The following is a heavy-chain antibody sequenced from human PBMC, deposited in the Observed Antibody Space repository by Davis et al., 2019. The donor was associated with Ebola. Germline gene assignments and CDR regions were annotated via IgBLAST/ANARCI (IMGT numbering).Heavy chain of an antibody. J-gene: IGHJ4*02. D-gene: IGHD1-14*01. CDR2: IFYGKTT. CDR1: GGYISSTSNY. CDR3: ATYNPNRRYFDF. Sequence: MPSETLSLTCTVSGGYISSTSNYWVWIRQPPGKRLEWIGSIFYGKTTFYNPSLESRATTSVDSSKNQFTLNLKSVTAADTALYFCATYNPNRRYFDFWGRGTLVTVSS. V-gene: IGHV4-39*01.